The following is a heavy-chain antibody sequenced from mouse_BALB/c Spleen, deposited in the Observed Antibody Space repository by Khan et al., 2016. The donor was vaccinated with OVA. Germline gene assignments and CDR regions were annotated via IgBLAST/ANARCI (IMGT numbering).Heavy chain of an antibody. CDR2: IIYTGYT. CDR1: GDSITTGY. CDR3: ASSTYRYAFVY. V-gene: IGHV3-8*02. D-gene: IGHD2-14*01. J-gene: IGHJ3*01. Sequence: VQLKESGPSLVKPSQTLSLTCSVTGDSITTGYWNWIRKFPGNNLEYMGYIIYTGYTYYNPPLKSRISITRHTSNNQYYLQLNSVTDEDTATYXCASSTYRYAFVYWGQGTLVTVSA.